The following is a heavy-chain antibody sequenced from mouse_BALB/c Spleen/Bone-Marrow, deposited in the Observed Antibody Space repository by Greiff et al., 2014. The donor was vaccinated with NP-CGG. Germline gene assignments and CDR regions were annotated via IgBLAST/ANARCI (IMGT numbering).Heavy chain of an antibody. CDR3: ARSGGYKAPYAMDY. V-gene: IGHV1S135*01. CDR1: GYSFTDYN. D-gene: IGHD1-1*02. Sequence: EVQLVESGPELVKPGASVKVSCKASGYSFTDYNMYWVKQSHGKSLEWIGYIGPYNGGTSYNQKFKGKATLTVDKSSSTAFMQHDSLPFEVSTGYYCARSGGYKAPYAMDYWGQGTSVTVSS. CDR2: IGPYNGGT. J-gene: IGHJ4*01.